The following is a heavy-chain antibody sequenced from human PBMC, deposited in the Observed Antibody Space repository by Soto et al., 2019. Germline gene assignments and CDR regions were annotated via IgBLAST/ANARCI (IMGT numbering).Heavy chain of an antibody. CDR3: AKAIGCSSTSCYPYYYYGMDV. D-gene: IGHD2-2*01. CDR2: ISGSGGST. CDR1: GFTFSSYA. V-gene: IGHV3-23*01. J-gene: IGHJ6*02. Sequence: PGGSLRLSCAASGFTFSSYAMSWVRQAPGKGLEWVSAISGSGGSTYYADSVRGRFTISRDNSKNTLYLQVNSLRAEDTAVYYCAKAIGCSSTSCYPYYYYGMDVWGQGTTVTVSS.